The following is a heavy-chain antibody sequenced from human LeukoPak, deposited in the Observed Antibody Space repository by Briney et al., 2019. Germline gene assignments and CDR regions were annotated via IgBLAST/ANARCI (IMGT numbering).Heavy chain of an antibody. CDR1: GGTFSSYA. Sequence: ASVKVSCKCSGGTFSSYAICWVRQPPGQGLEWMGRIIPILGIANYAQKFQGRVTITADKSTSTAYMEMSSLRSEDTAVYYCAREVGSYSEGDYWGQGTLVTVSS. CDR3: AREVGSYSEGDY. D-gene: IGHD1-26*01. V-gene: IGHV1-69*04. J-gene: IGHJ4*02. CDR2: IIPILGIA.